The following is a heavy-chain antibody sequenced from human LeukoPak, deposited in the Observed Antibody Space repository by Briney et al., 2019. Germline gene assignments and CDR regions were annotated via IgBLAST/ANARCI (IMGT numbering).Heavy chain of an antibody. J-gene: IGHJ4*02. CDR3: VKQRAGSVWFTLDH. CDR2: FSGSISKI. Sequence: GGSLRLSCAASGFNFTTHAMAWVRQAPGKGLEWVSSFSGSISKIYYASSVRGRFTISRDNSKNMLYLQMSSLRAEDTALYYCVKQRAGSVWFTLDHWGPGTLVTVSS. CDR1: GFNFTTHA. V-gene: IGHV3-23*01. D-gene: IGHD6-19*01.